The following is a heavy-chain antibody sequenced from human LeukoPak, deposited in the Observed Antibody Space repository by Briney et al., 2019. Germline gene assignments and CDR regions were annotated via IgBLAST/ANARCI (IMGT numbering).Heavy chain of an antibody. D-gene: IGHD3-3*01. V-gene: IGHV3-23*01. Sequence: GGSLRLSCTASGLTFGSYTMSWVRQAPGKGLEWVSGITATGSRTYYADSVKGRFTISRDSSKNTLYLQMNSLRAEDTAVYYCARLDFLWGRGTLVTVSS. CDR2: ITATGSRT. J-gene: IGHJ4*02. CDR1: GLTFGSYT. CDR3: ARLDFL.